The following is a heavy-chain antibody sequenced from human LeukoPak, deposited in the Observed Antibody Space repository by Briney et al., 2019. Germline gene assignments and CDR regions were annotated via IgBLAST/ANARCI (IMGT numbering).Heavy chain of an antibody. Sequence: GGSLRLSCATSGITFSNCAMSWVRQAPGEGLEWVSTISASGGSTYYADSVKGRFTTSRDNSKNTVYLQISSLRAEDTAVYFCAKGTGSSGWRYYFDYWGQGTLVTVSS. CDR2: ISASGGST. CDR1: GITFSNCA. CDR3: AKGTGSSGWRYYFDY. D-gene: IGHD6-19*01. J-gene: IGHJ4*02. V-gene: IGHV3-23*01.